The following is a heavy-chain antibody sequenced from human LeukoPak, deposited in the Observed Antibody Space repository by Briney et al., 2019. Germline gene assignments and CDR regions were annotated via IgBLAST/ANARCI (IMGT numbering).Heavy chain of an antibody. CDR3: SKKGQADNDGKPD. CDR1: GFTFGTYD. CDR2: ISRGGTYT. J-gene: IGHJ4*02. Sequence: GGSLRLSCAASGFTFGTYDMYWNRQAPGKGLECVSSISRGGTYTYYADSVKGRFTISRDDSRNTLYLQTNSLRAEDTAVYYCSKKGQADNDGKPDWGQGTLVTVSS. V-gene: IGHV3-23*01. D-gene: IGHD1-1*01.